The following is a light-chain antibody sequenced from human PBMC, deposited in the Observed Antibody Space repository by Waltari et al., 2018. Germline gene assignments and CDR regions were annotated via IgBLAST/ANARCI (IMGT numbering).Light chain of an antibody. V-gene: IGKV2-28*01. CDR3: MQALEIPWT. CDR1: QSLFHSNGYSF. J-gene: IGKJ1*01. Sequence: IVLTTSPLSRPDTPGESASTSCTPNQSLFHSNGYSFLDWYLQRPGQSPQLLIYLGSNRASGVPAKFSGSGSGTDVTLKITTLEAEDVGVYYCMQALEIPWTFGQGTSVDIK. CDR2: LGS.